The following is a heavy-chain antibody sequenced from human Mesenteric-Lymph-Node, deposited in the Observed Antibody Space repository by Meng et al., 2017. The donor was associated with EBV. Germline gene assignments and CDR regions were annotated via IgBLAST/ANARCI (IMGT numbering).Heavy chain of an antibody. Sequence: QVQLVQSGAEVKKPGASVKVSCKTSGYTYNRYTIHWVRQAPGQSLEWMGWINTGKGDTKYSQKFQGRFTITRDTSANTAYMDLSSLRSEDTAFYYCATAYGSGSLDYWGQGTLVTVSS. CDR1: GYTYNRYT. CDR2: INTGKGDT. D-gene: IGHD3-10*01. J-gene: IGHJ4*02. CDR3: ATAYGSGSLDY. V-gene: IGHV1-3*04.